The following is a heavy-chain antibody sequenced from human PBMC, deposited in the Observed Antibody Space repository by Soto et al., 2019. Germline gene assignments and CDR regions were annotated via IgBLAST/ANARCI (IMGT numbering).Heavy chain of an antibody. CDR3: ARVPYRVGATYEYFDY. CDR1: GGTFSSYA. CDR2: IIPIFGTA. D-gene: IGHD1-26*01. J-gene: IGHJ4*02. Sequence: QVQLVQSGAEVKKPGSSVKVSCKASGGTFSSYAISWVRQAPGQGLEWLGGIIPIFGTANYAQKFQGRVTITADESTSTAYMELSSLRSEDTAVYYCARVPYRVGATYEYFDYWGQGTLVTVSS. V-gene: IGHV1-69*12.